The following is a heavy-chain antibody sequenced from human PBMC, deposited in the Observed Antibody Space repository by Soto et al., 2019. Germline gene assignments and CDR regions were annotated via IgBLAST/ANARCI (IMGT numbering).Heavy chain of an antibody. J-gene: IGHJ6*02. CDR1: GGSFSGYY. Sequence: SETLSLTCAVYGGSFSGYYWSWIRQPPGKGLEWIGEINHSGSTNYNPSLKSRVTISVDTSKNQFSLKLSSVTAADTAVYYCARAAIFGVAHYYYYGMDVWGQGTTVTVSS. D-gene: IGHD3-3*01. V-gene: IGHV4-34*01. CDR3: ARAAIFGVAHYYYYGMDV. CDR2: INHSGST.